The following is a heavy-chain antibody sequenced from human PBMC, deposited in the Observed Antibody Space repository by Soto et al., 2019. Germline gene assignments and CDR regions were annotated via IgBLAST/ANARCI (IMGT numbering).Heavy chain of an antibody. CDR3: ARDMRGRNNWFDP. Sequence: QVQLQESGPGLVKPSQTLSLTCNVSGGSISSGGYYWSWIRQHPGKGLEWIGYIDYSGSTYYNPSLKSRVTISVASSKNQFSLKLNSVTVADTAVYYCARDMRGRNNWFDPWGQGTLVTVSS. CDR2: IDYSGST. D-gene: IGHD3-10*01. V-gene: IGHV4-31*03. CDR1: GGSISSGGYY. J-gene: IGHJ5*02.